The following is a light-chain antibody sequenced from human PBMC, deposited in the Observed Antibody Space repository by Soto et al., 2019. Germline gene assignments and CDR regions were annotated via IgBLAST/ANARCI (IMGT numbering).Light chain of an antibody. V-gene: IGKV3-11*01. Sequence: EIVLTQSPATLSSFPGDRLTLSCRASQYINTRLAWYQHRPGQAPRLLIYQTSIRAARIPASFSASGTGTDFTLTISDVQPEDFAVYYCHQRQSRPRTFGQGTKVDIK. J-gene: IGKJ1*01. CDR3: HQRQSRPRT. CDR1: QYINTR. CDR2: QTS.